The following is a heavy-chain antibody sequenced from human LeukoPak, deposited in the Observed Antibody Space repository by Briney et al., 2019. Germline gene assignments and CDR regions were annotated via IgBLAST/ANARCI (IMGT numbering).Heavy chain of an antibody. Sequence: GESLKISCKGSGYSFTSYWIGWVRQMPGKGLEWMGIIYPGDSDTRYSPSFQGQVTISADKSISTAYLQWSSLKASDTAMYYCARHAAAYCSGGSCLTYYGMNVWGQGTTVTVSS. CDR2: IYPGDSDT. CDR1: GYSFTSYW. D-gene: IGHD2-15*01. J-gene: IGHJ6*02. CDR3: ARHAAAYCSGGSCLTYYGMNV. V-gene: IGHV5-51*01.